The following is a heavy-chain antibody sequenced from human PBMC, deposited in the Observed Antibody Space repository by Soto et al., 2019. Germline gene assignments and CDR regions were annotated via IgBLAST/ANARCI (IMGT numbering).Heavy chain of an antibody. CDR1: GGSFSGYY. V-gene: IGHV4-34*01. Sequence: PSETLSLTCAVYGGSFSGYYWSWIRQLPGTGLEWIGEINHSGSTNHNPSLKSRVAMSVDTSKNQFSPMLTSVTAADTAVYYCAGGNIDYYSGMDVWGQGTTVTVSS. CDR2: INHSGST. CDR3: AGGNIDYYSGMDV. J-gene: IGHJ6*02.